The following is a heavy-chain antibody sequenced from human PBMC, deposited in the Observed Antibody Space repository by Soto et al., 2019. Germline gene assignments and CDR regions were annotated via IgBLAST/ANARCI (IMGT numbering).Heavy chain of an antibody. D-gene: IGHD3-22*01. V-gene: IGHV3-48*03. CDR3: ARDPWLLRSMDV. Sequence: GGSLRLSCAASGFTFSSYEMNWVRQAPGKGLEWVSYISSSGSSIYYADSVKGRFTISRDNAKNSLYLQMNSLRAEDTAVYYCARDPWLLRSMDVWGQGTRVTVSS. CDR1: GFTFSSYE. J-gene: IGHJ6*02. CDR2: ISSSGSSI.